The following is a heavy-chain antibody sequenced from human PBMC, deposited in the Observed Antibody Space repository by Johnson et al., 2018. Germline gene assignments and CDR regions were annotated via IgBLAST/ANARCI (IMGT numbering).Heavy chain of an antibody. J-gene: IGHJ3*02. CDR3: ARDKSYAFDI. CDR1: GFTFSSYW. CDR2: IKCDGSEK. V-gene: IGHV3-7*01. Sequence: QLVETGGGLVQPGGSLRLSCAASGFTFSSYWMTWVCQAPEKGLEWVADIKCDGSEKYYVDSVKGRLTISRDNAKNSLYLQMNSLRDEDTAVYYCARDKSYAFDIWGQGTMVTVSS.